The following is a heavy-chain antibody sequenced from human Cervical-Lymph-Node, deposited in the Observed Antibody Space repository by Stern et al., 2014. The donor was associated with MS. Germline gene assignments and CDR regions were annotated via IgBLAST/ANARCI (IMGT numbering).Heavy chain of an antibody. D-gene: IGHD3-9*01. J-gene: IGHJ4*02. V-gene: IGHV2-5*02. CDR3: AHQHVLTGPFDY. CDR2: IYWDDDK. CDR1: GFSLSTSGVG. Sequence: QVTLKESGPPLVRPTQTLTLTCTFSGFSLSTSGVGVGWIRQPPGKALEWLALIYWDDDKRYSPSLKSRLTITKNTPKNQVVLRMTNMDPVDTATYYCAHQHVLTGPFDYWGQGTLVTVSS.